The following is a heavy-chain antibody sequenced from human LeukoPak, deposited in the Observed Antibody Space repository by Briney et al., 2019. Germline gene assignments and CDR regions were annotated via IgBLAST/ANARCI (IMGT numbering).Heavy chain of an antibody. CDR1: GGSISSYY. CDR2: IYYSGST. D-gene: IGHD6-19*01. J-gene: IGHJ4*02. CDR3: ARLHSSGLLDY. Sequence: SETLSLTCTVSGGSISSYYWSRIRQPPGKGLEWIGYIYYSGSTNYNPSLKSRVTISVDTSKNQFSLKLSSVTAADTAVYYCARLHSSGLLDYWGQGTLVTVSS. V-gene: IGHV4-59*08.